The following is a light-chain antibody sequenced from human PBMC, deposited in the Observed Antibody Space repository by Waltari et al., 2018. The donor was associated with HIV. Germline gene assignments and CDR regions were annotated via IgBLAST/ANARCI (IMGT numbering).Light chain of an antibody. Sequence: QSALTQPPSASGSLGQSVTISCTGSSSDVGRYDYVSWYQQHPGNPPKLLIFEVNKRPSGVPDRFSGSKSGNTASLTVSGLQAEDEAEYSCSSYAGINPVIFGGGTTLTVL. CDR1: SSDVGRYDY. J-gene: IGLJ2*01. CDR3: SSYAGINPVI. V-gene: IGLV2-8*01. CDR2: EVN.